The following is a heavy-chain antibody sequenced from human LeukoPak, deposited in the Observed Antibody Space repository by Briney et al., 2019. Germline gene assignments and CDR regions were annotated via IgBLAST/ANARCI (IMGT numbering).Heavy chain of an antibody. CDR3: ARSLSCSGGSCYSPRSFGADYYYYYYYMDV. Sequence: PSETLSLTCAVYGGSFSGYYWSWIRQPPGKGLEWIGEINHSGSTNYNPSLKSRVTISVDTSKNQFSLKLSSVTAADTAVYYCARSLSCSGGSCYSPRSFGADYYYYYYYMDVWGKGTTVTVSS. D-gene: IGHD2-15*01. J-gene: IGHJ6*03. CDR2: INHSGST. CDR1: GGSFSGYY. V-gene: IGHV4-34*01.